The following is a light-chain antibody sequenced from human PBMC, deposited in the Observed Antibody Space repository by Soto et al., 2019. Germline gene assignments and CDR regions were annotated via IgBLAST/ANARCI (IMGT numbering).Light chain of an antibody. Sequence: QSALTQPRSVSGSPGQSVTISCTGTSSDVGGYNCVSWYQQHSGKAPKLMIYDVSKRPSGVPDRFSGSKSGNTASLTISGLQAEDEADYYCCSYAGSVYVFGTGTKLTVL. CDR1: SSDVGGYNC. CDR3: CSYAGSVYV. J-gene: IGLJ1*01. V-gene: IGLV2-11*01. CDR2: DVS.